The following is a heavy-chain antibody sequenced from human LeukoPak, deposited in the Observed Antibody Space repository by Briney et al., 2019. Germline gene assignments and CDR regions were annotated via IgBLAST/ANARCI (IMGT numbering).Heavy chain of an antibody. CDR3: ARRYYGSGSYFRS. D-gene: IGHD3-10*01. Sequence: SETLSLTCAVYGGSFSGYYWSWIRQPPGKGLEWIGEINHSGSTNYNPSLKSRVTISVDTSKNQFSLKLSSVTAADTAVYYCARRYYGSGSYFRSWSQGTLVTVSS. V-gene: IGHV4-34*01. CDR1: GGSFSGYY. CDR2: INHSGST. J-gene: IGHJ4*02.